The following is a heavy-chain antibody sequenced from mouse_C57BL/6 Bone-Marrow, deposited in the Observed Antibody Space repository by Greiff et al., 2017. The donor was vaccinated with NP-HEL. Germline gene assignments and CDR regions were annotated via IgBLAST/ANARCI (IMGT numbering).Heavy chain of an antibody. CDR3: TGDYDDY. CDR2: IDPETGGT. J-gene: IGHJ2*01. CDR1: GYTFTDYE. V-gene: IGHV1-15*01. Sequence: VQLKESGAELVRPGASVTLSCKASGYTFTDYEMHWVKQTPVHGLEWIGAIDPETGGTDYNQKFKGKAILTADKSSSTAYMELRSLTSEDSAVYYCTGDYDDYGGQGTTLTVSA. D-gene: IGHD2-4*01.